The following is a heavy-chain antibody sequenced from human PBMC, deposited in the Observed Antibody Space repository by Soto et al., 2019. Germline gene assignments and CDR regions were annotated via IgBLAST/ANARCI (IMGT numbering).Heavy chain of an antibody. CDR3: TTDLWRIAVVVGSTGYFNP. CDR2: IKSKSDGGTT. Sequence: GGSLRLSCAASGFTFSDTWVSWVRQAPGKGLDWVGRIKSKSDGGTTEYAAPVRGRFTISRDDSKNTLYLQMNSLKTEDTAVYYCTTDLWRIAVVVGSTGYFNPWGQGTPVTVSS. V-gene: IGHV3-15*01. D-gene: IGHD2-15*01. CDR1: GFTFSDTW. J-gene: IGHJ5*02.